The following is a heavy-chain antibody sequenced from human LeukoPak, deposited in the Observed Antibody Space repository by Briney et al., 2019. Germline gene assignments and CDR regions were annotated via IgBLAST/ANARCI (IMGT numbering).Heavy chain of an antibody. CDR3: AKDLALVVGAID. CDR1: GFTLSSYA. CDR2: ISGNAGST. V-gene: IGHV3-23*01. J-gene: IGHJ4*02. Sequence: GGSLRLSCAASGFTLSSYAMSWVRQAPGKGLEWVSLISGNAGSTHYADSVKGRFTISRDITKKTLYLQMNSLGPEDTAVYYCAKDLALVVGAIDWGQGTLVTVSS. D-gene: IGHD2-15*01.